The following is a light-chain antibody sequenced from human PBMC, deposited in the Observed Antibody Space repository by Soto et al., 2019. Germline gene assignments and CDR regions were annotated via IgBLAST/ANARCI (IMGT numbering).Light chain of an antibody. J-gene: IGKJ4*02. Sequence: SQSTHTHSTLPAAVVDRVPITCRASQTISSWLAWHQQKPGKAPKLLIYDASSLESGVPSRFSGSGSGTEFTLTISILQPDDLATYYCQQYNILCTFGAGTNVDI. CDR3: QQYNILCT. CDR2: DAS. V-gene: IGKV1-5*01. CDR1: QTISSW.